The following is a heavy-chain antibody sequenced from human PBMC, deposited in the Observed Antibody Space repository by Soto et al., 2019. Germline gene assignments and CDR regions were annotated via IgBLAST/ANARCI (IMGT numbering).Heavy chain of an antibody. CDR3: STNYYDSRGYDNWFDP. CDR1: GFPFRDYA. D-gene: IGHD3-22*01. CDR2: IRSKAYGGTV. J-gene: IGHJ5*02. V-gene: IGHV3-49*03. Sequence: GGSLRLSCTASGFPFRDYAMSWFRQAPGKGLEWVGFIRSKAYGGTVVYAASVKGRFTISRDDSKSIAYLQMNSLKTEDTAVYYCSTNYYDSRGYDNWFDPWGQGTLVTVSS.